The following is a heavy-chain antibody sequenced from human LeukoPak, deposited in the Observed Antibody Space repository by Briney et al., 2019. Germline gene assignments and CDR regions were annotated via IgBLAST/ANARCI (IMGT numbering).Heavy chain of an antibody. J-gene: IGHJ4*02. D-gene: IGHD1-26*01. CDR3: ARGGSYPRFDY. Sequence: SETLSLTCTVSGGSISSYYWSWIRQPPGKGVEWIGYIYYSGSTNYNPSLKSRVTISVDTSKNQFSLKLSSVTAADTAVYYCARGGSYPRFDYWGQGTLVTVSS. V-gene: IGHV4-59*01. CDR2: IYYSGST. CDR1: GGSISSYY.